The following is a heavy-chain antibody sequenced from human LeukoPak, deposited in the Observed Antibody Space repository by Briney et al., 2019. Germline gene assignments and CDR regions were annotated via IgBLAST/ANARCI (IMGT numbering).Heavy chain of an antibody. CDR1: GGSFRGYY. CDR2: INHSGST. CDR3: ASRQLWLRRGWFDP. D-gene: IGHD5-18*01. Sequence: SETLSLTCAVYGGSFRGYYWSWIRQPPGKGLEWIGEINHSGSTNYNPSLKSRVTISVDTSKNQFSLKLSSVTAADTAVYYCASRQLWLRRGWFDPWGQGTLVTVSS. V-gene: IGHV4-34*01. J-gene: IGHJ5*02.